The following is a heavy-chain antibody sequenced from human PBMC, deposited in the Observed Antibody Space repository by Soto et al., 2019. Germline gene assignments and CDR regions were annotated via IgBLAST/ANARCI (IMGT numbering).Heavy chain of an antibody. D-gene: IGHD2-21*02. CDR2: IVPVFGTP. V-gene: IGHV1-69*01. CDR3: ARKAIIPSRPSGMDYYFTMDV. J-gene: IGHJ6*02. Sequence: QVQLVQSGAEVRKPGSSVRVSCRASGGSFSTYAISWVRQAPGQGLEWMGGIVPVFGTPNYAQKFQDRVIITADESTTTAYMELSSLRSDDTAIYYCARKAIIPSRPSGMDYYFTMDVWGQGTTVTVSS. CDR1: GGSFSTYA.